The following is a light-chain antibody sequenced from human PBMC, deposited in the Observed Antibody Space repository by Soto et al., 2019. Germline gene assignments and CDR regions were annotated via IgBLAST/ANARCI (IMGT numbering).Light chain of an antibody. V-gene: IGKV1-27*01. CDR1: QGIANY. CDR3: QKCSSAPLT. Sequence: DIQMTQSPSSLSASVGDRVTITCRASQGIANYLAWYQLKPGKVPKLLIYAASTLHSGVPARFSGSGSGTDFTLTISSLQPEDVATYFCQKCSSAPLTFGGGTNVQIK. CDR2: AAS. J-gene: IGKJ4*01.